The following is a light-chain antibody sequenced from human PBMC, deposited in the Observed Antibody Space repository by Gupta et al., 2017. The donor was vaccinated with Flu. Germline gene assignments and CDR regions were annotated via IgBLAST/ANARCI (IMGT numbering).Light chain of an antibody. J-gene: IGLJ1*01. CDR2: YHSDSNK. Sequence: HPVLTRPSSPPPSSGPSACLTCTLFRGFIVGDLWIRWYQQKPGNPPRYLLYYHSDSNKGQGSGVPSRFSGSNVASASAGILRISGLQPEDEADYYCGTWHSNSKTHEVFGTGTKVTVL. CDR3: GTWHSNSKTHEV. V-gene: IGLV5-52*01. CDR1: RGFIVGDLW.